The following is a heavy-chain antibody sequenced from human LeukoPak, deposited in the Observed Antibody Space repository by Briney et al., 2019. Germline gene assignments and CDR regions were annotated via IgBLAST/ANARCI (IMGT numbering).Heavy chain of an antibody. D-gene: IGHD1-26*01. CDR1: GFTFPNYW. Sequence: GGSLRLSCAASGFTFPNYWMSWVRQAPGKGLEWVANMNQDGREKYYVDSVKGRFTISRDNAKNSLYLQMNNLRAEDTAVYYCARGGELLRPADYWGQGALVTVSS. V-gene: IGHV3-7*01. CDR3: ARGGELLRPADY. J-gene: IGHJ4*02. CDR2: MNQDGREK.